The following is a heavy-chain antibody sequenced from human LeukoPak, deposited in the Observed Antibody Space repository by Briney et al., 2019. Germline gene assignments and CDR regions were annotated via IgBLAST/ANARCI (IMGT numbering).Heavy chain of an antibody. CDR3: AKSRVAVAAPRNWFDP. CDR1: GFTFSSYA. D-gene: IGHD6-19*01. CDR2: ISGSGLST. J-gene: IGHJ5*02. V-gene: IGHV3-23*01. Sequence: GGSLRLSCAASGFTFSSYAMSWVRQAPGKGLEWVSTISGSGLSTYYAASVKGRFTISRDNSNNTLYLQMNSLRVEDTAVYYCAKSRVAVAAPRNWFDPWGQGTLVTVSS.